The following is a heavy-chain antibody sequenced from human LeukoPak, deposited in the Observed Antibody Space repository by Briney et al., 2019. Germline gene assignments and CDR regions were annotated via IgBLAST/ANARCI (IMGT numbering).Heavy chain of an antibody. CDR2: INSDGSST. CDR1: GFTLSNYW. D-gene: IGHD2-2*01. Sequence: GGSLRLSCAASGFTLSNYWIHWVRQAPGKGLVWVSRINSDGSSTSYADSVKGRFTISRDNAKNTLYLQMNSLRAEDTAVYYCARDGYCSSTSCFYLVYWGQGTLVTVSS. CDR3: ARDGYCSSTSCFYLVY. J-gene: IGHJ4*02. V-gene: IGHV3-74*01.